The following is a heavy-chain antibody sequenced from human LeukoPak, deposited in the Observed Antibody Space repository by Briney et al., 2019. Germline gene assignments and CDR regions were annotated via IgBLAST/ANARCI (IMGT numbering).Heavy chain of an antibody. CDR1: GFTFSSYA. CDR3: AREEVDIVVVPAAHYYYYMDV. CDR2: ISYVGSNK. D-gene: IGHD2-2*01. V-gene: IGHV3-30*15. J-gene: IGHJ6*03. Sequence: GGSLRLSCAASGFTFSSYAMHWVRQAPGKGLEWVAVISYVGSNKYYADSVKGRFTISRDNSKNSLYLQMSSLRAEDTAVYYCAREEVDIVVVPAAHYYYYMDVWGKGTTVTVSS.